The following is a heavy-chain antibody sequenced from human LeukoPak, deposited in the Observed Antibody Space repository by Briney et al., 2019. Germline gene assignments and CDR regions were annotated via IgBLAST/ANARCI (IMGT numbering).Heavy chain of an antibody. CDR1: GFTFRSYG. D-gene: IGHD2-8*02. V-gene: IGHV3-33*01. CDR2: IWYDGGNK. CDR3: ARDLTGKYYIAY. J-gene: IGHJ4*02. Sequence: GGSLRLSCAVSGFTFRSYGMHWVRQAPGKGLEWVAVIWYDGGNKYYADSVKGRFTISRDNSKNTVHLQMNSLRAADTALYSCARDLTGKYYIAYWGQGTLVTVSS.